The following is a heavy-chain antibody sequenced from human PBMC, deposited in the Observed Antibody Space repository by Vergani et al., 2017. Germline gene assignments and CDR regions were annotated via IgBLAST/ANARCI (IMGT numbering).Heavy chain of an antibody. CDR3: ARDGWNTRGWFDP. V-gene: IGHV4-61*02. Sequence: QVQLQESGPGLVKPSQTLSLTCTVSGGSISSGSYYWSWIRQPAGKGLEWIGRIYTSGSTNYNPSLKSRVTMSVDTSKNQFSLKLSSVTAADTAVYYWARDGWNTRGWFDPWGQGTLVTVSS. CDR2: IYTSGST. D-gene: IGHD1-1*01. CDR1: GGSISSGSYY. J-gene: IGHJ5*02.